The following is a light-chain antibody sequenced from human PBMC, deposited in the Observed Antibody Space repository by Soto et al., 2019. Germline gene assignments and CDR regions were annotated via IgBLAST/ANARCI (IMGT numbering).Light chain of an antibody. J-gene: IGKJ4*01. CDR3: QHYVTWPLT. CDR1: QSISSY. CDR2: AAS. V-gene: IGKV1-39*01. Sequence: DIQMTQSPSSLSASVGDRVTITCRASQSISSYLNWYQQKPGKAPKLLIYAASSLQSGVPSRFSGSGSGTDFTLTISSLQPEDFAVYYCQHYVTWPLTFGGGTKVE.